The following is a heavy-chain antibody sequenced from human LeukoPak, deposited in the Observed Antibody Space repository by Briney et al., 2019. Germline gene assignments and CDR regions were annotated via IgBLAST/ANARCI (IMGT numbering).Heavy chain of an antibody. D-gene: IGHD2-21*01. CDR1: GYTFISYY. CDR3: ATGLIVVVRDAFDI. V-gene: IGHV1-46*01. J-gene: IGHJ3*02. Sequence: ASVKVSCKASGYTFISYYMHWVRQAPGQGLEWMGIINPSGGSTTYAQKFQGRVTMTEDTSTDTAYMELSSLRSEDTAVYYCATGLIVVVRDAFDIWGQGTMVTVSS. CDR2: INPSGGST.